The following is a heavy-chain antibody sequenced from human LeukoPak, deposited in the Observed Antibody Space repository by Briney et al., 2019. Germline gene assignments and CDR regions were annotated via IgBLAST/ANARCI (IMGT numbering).Heavy chain of an antibody. Sequence: GGSLRLSCAASGFTFSSYAMHWVRQAPGKGLEWVAVISYDGSNKYYADSVKGRFTISRDNSKNTLYLQMNSLRAEDTAVYYCARGGPYSSSWFIDYWGQGTLVTVSS. CDR2: ISYDGSNK. CDR1: GFTFSSYA. J-gene: IGHJ4*02. D-gene: IGHD6-13*01. V-gene: IGHV3-30*04. CDR3: ARGGPYSSSWFIDY.